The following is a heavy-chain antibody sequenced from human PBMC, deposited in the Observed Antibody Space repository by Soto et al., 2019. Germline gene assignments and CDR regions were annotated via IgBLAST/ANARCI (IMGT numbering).Heavy chain of an antibody. CDR3: EKPEVLEI. CDR1: GYNFSSQG. CDR2: VYPGDAET. J-gene: IGHJ3*02. Sequence: EESLTISCKVSGYNFSSQGIAWVRQKPGKGLEWMGIVYPGDAETRYSPSFQGQVTMSADKSIDAAYLQWSSLKASDTAIYYCEKPEVLEIWGQGTMVTVSS. V-gene: IGHV5-51*01.